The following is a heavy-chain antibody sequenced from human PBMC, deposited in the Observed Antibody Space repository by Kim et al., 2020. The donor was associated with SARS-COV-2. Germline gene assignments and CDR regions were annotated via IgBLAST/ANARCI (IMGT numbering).Heavy chain of an antibody. D-gene: IGHD2-8*02. CDR3: ARDLFHTGFDY. V-gene: IGHV1-3*01. CDR2: INAGTGNT. Sequence: ASVKVSCKASGYIFTNFAIQWVHQAPGQRLEWMGWINAGTGNTKFSQQFQGRVTFTRDTSANTASMELSSLGSEDTAVYYFARDLFHTGFDYWGQGTLV. J-gene: IGHJ4*02. CDR1: GYIFTNFA.